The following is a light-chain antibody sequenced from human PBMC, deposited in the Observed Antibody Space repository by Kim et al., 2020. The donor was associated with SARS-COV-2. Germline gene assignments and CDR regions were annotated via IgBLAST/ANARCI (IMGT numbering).Light chain of an antibody. CDR2: DNN. Sequence: GQKVTISCSGSSSNIGNNYVSWYQQLPETAPKLLIYDNNKRPSGIPDRFSGSKSGTSATLGITGLQTGDEADYYCGTWDSSLSAYVFGTGTKVTVL. J-gene: IGLJ1*01. V-gene: IGLV1-51*01. CDR3: GTWDSSLSAYV. CDR1: SSNIGNNY.